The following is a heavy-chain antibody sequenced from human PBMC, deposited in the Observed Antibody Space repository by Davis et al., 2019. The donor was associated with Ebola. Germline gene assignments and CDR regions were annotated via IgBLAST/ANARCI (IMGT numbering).Heavy chain of an antibody. CDR2: ISSSSSYI. J-gene: IGHJ4*02. CDR3: ARAPLGVLDY. Sequence: GGSLRLSCAASGFTFSTYSMNWVRQAPGKGLEWVSSISSSSSYIYYADSVKGRFTISRDNAKNSLYLQMNSLRAEDTAVYYCARAPLGVLDYWGQGTLVTVSS. CDR1: GFTFSTYS. V-gene: IGHV3-21*01. D-gene: IGHD1-1*01.